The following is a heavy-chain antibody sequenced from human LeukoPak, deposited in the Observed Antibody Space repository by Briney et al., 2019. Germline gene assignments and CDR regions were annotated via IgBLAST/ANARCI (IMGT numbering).Heavy chain of an antibody. CDR3: ARRIAAGEIDY. CDR2: IYYSGST. Sequence: SETLSLTCTVSGGSISSSSYYWGWIRQPPGKGLEWIGSIYYSGSTYYNPSLKSRVTISVDTSKNQFSLKLSSVTAADTAVYYCARRIAAGEIDYWGQGTLVTVSS. CDR1: GGSISSSSYY. J-gene: IGHJ4*02. D-gene: IGHD6-13*01. V-gene: IGHV4-39*01.